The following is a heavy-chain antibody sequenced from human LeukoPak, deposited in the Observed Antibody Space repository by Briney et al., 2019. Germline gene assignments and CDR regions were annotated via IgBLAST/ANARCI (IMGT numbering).Heavy chain of an antibody. Sequence: SETLSLTCTVSGGSISSSSYYWGWIRQPPGKGLEWIGSIYYSGSTYYNPSLKGRVTISVDTSKNQFSLKLSSMTAADTAVYYCATPYYYDSSGYYYGREAFDIWGQGTMVTVSS. CDR3: ATPYYYDSSGYYYGREAFDI. J-gene: IGHJ3*02. D-gene: IGHD3-22*01. CDR1: GGSISSSSYY. V-gene: IGHV4-39*01. CDR2: IYYSGST.